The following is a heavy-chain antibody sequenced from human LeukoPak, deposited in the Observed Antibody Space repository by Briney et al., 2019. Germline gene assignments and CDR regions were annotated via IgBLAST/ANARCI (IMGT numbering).Heavy chain of an antibody. CDR2: IKRETDGGTI. J-gene: IGHJ4*02. D-gene: IGHD3-3*01. V-gene: IGHV3-15*01. CDR3: ARDAPLNYDFWSGYYKGYYFDY. CDR1: GFTLNNAW. Sequence: PGGSLRLSCAASGFTLNNAWMSWVRQAPGKGLEWLGRIKRETDGGTIDYAAPVKGRFTISRDDSRNTLYLQMDSLKIEDTAVYYCARDAPLNYDFWSGYYKGYYFDYWGQGTLVTVSS.